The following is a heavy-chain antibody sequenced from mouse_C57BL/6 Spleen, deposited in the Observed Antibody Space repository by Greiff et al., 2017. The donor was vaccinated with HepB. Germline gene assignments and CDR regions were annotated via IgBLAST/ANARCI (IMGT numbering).Heavy chain of an antibody. Sequence: QVQLQQPGTELVKPRASVKLSCKASGYTFTSYWMHWVKQRPGQGLEWIGNINPSNGGTNYNEKFKSKATLTVDKSSSTAYMQLSSLTSEDSAVYYCARWVSGYGGWFAYWGQGTLVTVSA. CDR2: INPSNGGT. J-gene: IGHJ3*01. V-gene: IGHV1-53*01. CDR3: ARWVSGYGGWFAY. D-gene: IGHD3-2*02. CDR1: GYTFTSYW.